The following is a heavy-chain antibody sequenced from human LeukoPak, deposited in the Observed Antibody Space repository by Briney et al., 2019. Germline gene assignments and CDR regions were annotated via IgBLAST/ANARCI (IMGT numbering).Heavy chain of an antibody. CDR3: ARDFRVNWDRGFDY. CDR1: GYTFTSYA. J-gene: IGHJ4*02. CDR2: INTNTGNP. D-gene: IGHD7-27*01. Sequence: GASVKVSCKASGYTFTSYAMNWVRQAPGQGLEWMGWINTNTGNPTYAQGFTGRFVFSLDTSVSTAYLQISSLKAEDTAVYYCARDFRVNWDRGFDYWGQGTLVTVSS. V-gene: IGHV7-4-1*02.